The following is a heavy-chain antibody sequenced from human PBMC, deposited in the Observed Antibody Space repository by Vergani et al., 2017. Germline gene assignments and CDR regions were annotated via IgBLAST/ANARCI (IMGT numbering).Heavy chain of an antibody. CDR2: IYHSGST. D-gene: IGHD3-9*01. CDR3: ARRSGIVYDIFSGTQYFFDF. CDR1: GGSISSGYY. Sequence: QVQLQESGPGLVKPSQTLSLTCTVSGGSISSGYYWGWIRQPPGKGLEWIGSIYHSGSTYYNPSLKSRVTISVDTSNNHFSLRLNSLTAADTAVYYCARRSGIVYDIFSGTQYFFDFWGQGTLVTVSS. J-gene: IGHJ4*02. V-gene: IGHV4-38-2*02.